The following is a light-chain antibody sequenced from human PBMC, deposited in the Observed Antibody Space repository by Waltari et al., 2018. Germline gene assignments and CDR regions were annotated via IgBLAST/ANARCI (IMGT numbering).Light chain of an antibody. CDR3: HLSGGSPRT. V-gene: IGKV3-20*01. CDR2: GAS. CDR1: QTVSTTY. Sequence: ESVLTQSPGTLSLSPGERATLSCRATQTVSTTYSHWYQLKPGQAPRLLLYGASSRATGIPDRFSGSGSGTDFTLTICRLEPEDFAVYYCHLSGGSPRTFGGGTKVEIK. J-gene: IGKJ4*01.